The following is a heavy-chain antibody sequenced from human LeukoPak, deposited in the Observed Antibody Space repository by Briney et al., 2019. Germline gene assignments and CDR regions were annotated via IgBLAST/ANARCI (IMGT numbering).Heavy chain of an antibody. D-gene: IGHD3-10*02. J-gene: IGHJ6*02. CDR3: ARHKDFTIFAYLGMDV. Sequence: SETLSLTCTVSGASINYHYWSWIRQPPGKGLEWIAYLSENGNTDYNPPLKARVSVSEDTSRNQLSLRLSSVTAADTAVYYCARHKDFTIFAYLGMDVWGQGITVTVSS. CDR1: GASINYHY. V-gene: IGHV4-59*08. CDR2: LSENGNT.